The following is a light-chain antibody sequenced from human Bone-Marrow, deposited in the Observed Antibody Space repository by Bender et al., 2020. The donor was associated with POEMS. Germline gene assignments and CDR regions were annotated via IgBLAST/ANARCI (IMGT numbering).Light chain of an antibody. V-gene: IGLV1-36*01. CDR1: SSNIGNHG. CDR2: YDD. J-gene: IGLJ3*02. Sequence: QSVVTQPPSLAEAPRQRVTISRSGCSSNIGNHGVNWYQQLPGQAPKLLVYYDDLLSPGISVRFSASTSGTSATVAISILQSEDEPLYYCADSHDSLSRWVSRGGTRLSVL. CDR3: ADSHDSLSRWV.